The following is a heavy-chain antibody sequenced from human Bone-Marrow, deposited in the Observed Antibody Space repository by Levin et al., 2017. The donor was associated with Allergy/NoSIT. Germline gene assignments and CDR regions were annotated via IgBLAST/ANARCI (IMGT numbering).Heavy chain of an antibody. CDR2: INSDGSST. V-gene: IGHV3-74*01. D-gene: IGHD3-10*01. CDR1: GFTFSSYW. Sequence: ESLKISCAASGFTFSSYWMHWVRQAPGKGLVWVSRINSDGSSTSYADSVKGRFTISRDNAKNTLYVQMSSLRAEDTAVYYCARGQVTSGNYYYYYMDVWGKGTTVTVSS. J-gene: IGHJ6*03. CDR3: ARGQVTSGNYYYYYMDV.